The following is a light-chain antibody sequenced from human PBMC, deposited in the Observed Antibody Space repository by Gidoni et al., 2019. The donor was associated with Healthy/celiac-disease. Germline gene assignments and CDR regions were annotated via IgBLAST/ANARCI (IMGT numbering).Light chain of an antibody. CDR2: KAS. J-gene: IGKJ2*01. CDR3: QQYNSVYT. Sequence: DIQMTQSPSTLSASVGDRVTITCRASQSISSWLAWYQQKPGKAPKLLIYKASSLESGVPSRFSGSGSGTEFTLTISSLQPDDFATYYCQQYNSVYTCGQGTKLEIK. V-gene: IGKV1-5*03. CDR1: QSISSW.